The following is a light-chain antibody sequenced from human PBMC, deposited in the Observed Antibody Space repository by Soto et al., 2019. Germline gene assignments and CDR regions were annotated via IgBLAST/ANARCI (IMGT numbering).Light chain of an antibody. J-gene: IGLJ2*01. Sequence: QSALTQPASVSGSPGQSITISCTGTSSDVRGYNYVSWYQHHPGKAPKLIIYDVSNRPSGVSHRFSGSKSGNTASLTISGLQAEDEADYYCSAYNITSAVVFGGGTKLTVL. CDR3: SAYNITSAVV. V-gene: IGLV2-14*01. CDR2: DVS. CDR1: SSDVRGYNY.